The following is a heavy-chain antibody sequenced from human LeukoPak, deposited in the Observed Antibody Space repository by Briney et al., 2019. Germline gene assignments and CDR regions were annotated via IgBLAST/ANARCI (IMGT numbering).Heavy chain of an antibody. J-gene: IGHJ6*03. CDR1: GGTFSSYA. Sequence: GASVKVSCKASGGTFSSYAISWVRQAPGQGLEWMGGIIPIFGTANYAQKFQGRVTITTDESTSTAYMELSSLRSEDTAVYYCAGLSSGSYYYYYMDVWGKGTTVTVSS. D-gene: IGHD3-16*02. CDR3: AGLSSGSYYYYYMDV. V-gene: IGHV1-69*05. CDR2: IIPIFGTA.